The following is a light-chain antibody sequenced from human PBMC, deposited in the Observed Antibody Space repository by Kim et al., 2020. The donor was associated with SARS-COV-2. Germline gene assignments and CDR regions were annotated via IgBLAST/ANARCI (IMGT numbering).Light chain of an antibody. CDR3: ASYTLDTTWV. Sequence: GQSVSSSCTGTSRDVGSYERVSWYQQPPATAPKLIIYEVTNRPSGVPARFSGSKSGNTASLTISGLQAEDEADYYCASYTLDTTWVFGGGTQLTVL. V-gene: IGLV2-18*02. J-gene: IGLJ3*02. CDR2: EVT. CDR1: SRDVGSYER.